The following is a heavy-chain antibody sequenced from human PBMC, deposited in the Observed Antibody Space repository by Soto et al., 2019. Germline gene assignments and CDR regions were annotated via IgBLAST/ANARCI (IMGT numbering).Heavy chain of an antibody. D-gene: IGHD3-3*01. Sequence: SETLSLTCAVYGGSFSGYYWSWIRQPPGKGLEWIGEINHSGSTNYNPSLKSRFTISVDTSKNLFSLNLSSVNAAVTAVYYCARTRFLECLYYCCMDVWGQGTRVTVSS. CDR3: ARTRFLECLYYCCMDV. CDR2: INHSGST. CDR1: GGSFSGYY. J-gene: IGHJ6*02. V-gene: IGHV4-34*01.